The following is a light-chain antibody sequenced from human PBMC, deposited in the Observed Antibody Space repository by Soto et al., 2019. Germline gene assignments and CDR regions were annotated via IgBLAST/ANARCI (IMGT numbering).Light chain of an antibody. J-gene: IGKJ1*01. CDR2: GAS. Sequence: ELLFLQSPGTLSFSRGERVTVSCRASDSVRDNYVARFQKKPGQAPRLHSYGASRRVTGIPDRFSGSGSGPDFTLTISRXELEDFAVYYCQQYDSSPWTFGQGTKVDIK. V-gene: IGKV3-20*01. CDR1: DSVRDNY. CDR3: QQYDSSPWT.